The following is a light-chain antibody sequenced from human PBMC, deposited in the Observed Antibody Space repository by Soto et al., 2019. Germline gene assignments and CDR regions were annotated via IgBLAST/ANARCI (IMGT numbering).Light chain of an antibody. CDR3: QQYGSSGT. V-gene: IGKV3-20*01. CDR1: QSLTSDY. J-gene: IGKJ1*01. Sequence: EIVLTQSPATLSVSPGERATLSCRASQSLTSDYLAWYQQEPGQTPRLLIYGASNRATGIPDRFSGSGSGTDFTLTISRLEPEDFAVYYCQQYGSSGTFGQGTKVDNK. CDR2: GAS.